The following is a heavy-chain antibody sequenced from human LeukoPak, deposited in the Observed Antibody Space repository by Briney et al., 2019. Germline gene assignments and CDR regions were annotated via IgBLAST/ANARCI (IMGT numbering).Heavy chain of an antibody. V-gene: IGHV4-39*07. CDR1: SDSSTNSIYY. Sequence: SETLSLTCTVSSDSSTNSIYYWGWIRQPPGKGLEWIGSIDYGGSTYYNPSLKSRATISIDTSKNQFSLNLSSVAAADTAVYYCAREYTLYRSGWFLDYWGQGTVVTVSS. CDR3: AREYTLYRSGWFLDY. J-gene: IGHJ4*02. D-gene: IGHD6-19*01. CDR2: IDYGGST.